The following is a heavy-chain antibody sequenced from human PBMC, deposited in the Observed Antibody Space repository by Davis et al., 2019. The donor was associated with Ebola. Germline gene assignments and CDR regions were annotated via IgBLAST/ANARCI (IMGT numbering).Heavy chain of an antibody. D-gene: IGHD2-2*02. J-gene: IGHJ6*02. Sequence: ASVKVSCKASGGTFSSYAISWVRQAPGQGLEWMGIINPSGGSTSYAQKFQGRVTMTRDTSTSTVYMELSSLRSEDTAVYYCARDIRCSSTSCYKIIDYYYGMDVWGQGTTVTVSS. V-gene: IGHV1-46*01. CDR3: ARDIRCSSTSCYKIIDYYYGMDV. CDR1: GGTFSSYA. CDR2: INPSGGST.